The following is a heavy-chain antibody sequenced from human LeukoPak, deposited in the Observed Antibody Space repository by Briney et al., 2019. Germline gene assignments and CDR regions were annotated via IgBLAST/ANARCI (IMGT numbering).Heavy chain of an antibody. J-gene: IGHJ4*02. D-gene: IGHD4-23*01. CDR1: GFTFSSYG. CDR3: ARDQDDYGGPLDY. Sequence: GGSLRLSCAASGFTFSSYGMHWVRQAPGKGLEWVAVISYDGSNKYYADSVKGRFTISRDNSKNTLYLQMNSLRAEDTAVYYCARDQDDYGGPLDYWGQGTLVTVSS. CDR2: ISYDGSNK. V-gene: IGHV3-30*03.